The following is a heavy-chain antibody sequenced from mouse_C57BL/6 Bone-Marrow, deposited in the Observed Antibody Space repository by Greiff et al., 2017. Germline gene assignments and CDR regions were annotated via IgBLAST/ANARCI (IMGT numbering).Heavy chain of an antibody. CDR1: GYAFSSSW. D-gene: IGHD1-1*01. Sequence: QVQLQQSGPELVKPGASVKISCKASGYAFSSSWMNWVKQRPGKGLEWIGRIYPGDGDTNYNGKFKGKATLTADKSSSTAYMQLSSLTSEDSAVYFCARVITTVEATNFDYWGQGTTLTVSS. CDR3: ARVITTVEATNFDY. V-gene: IGHV1-82*01. J-gene: IGHJ2*01. CDR2: IYPGDGDT.